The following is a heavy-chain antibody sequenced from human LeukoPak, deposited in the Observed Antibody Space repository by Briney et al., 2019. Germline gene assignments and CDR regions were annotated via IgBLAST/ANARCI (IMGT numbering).Heavy chain of an antibody. Sequence: GRSLRLSCAASGFTFDDYAMHWVRQAPGKGLEWVSGISWNSGSIGYADSVKGRSTISRDNAKNSLYLQMNSLRAEDTALYYCAKDMYGGNSVLIDWGQGTLVTVSS. CDR1: GFTFDDYA. J-gene: IGHJ4*02. D-gene: IGHD4-23*01. V-gene: IGHV3-9*01. CDR2: ISWNSGSI. CDR3: AKDMYGGNSVLID.